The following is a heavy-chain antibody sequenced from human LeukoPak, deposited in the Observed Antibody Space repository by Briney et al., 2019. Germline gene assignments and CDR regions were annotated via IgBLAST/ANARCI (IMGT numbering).Heavy chain of an antibody. D-gene: IGHD4-17*01. J-gene: IGHJ4*02. CDR1: GGSISSGSYY. CDR2: FYTSGNS. CDR3: ARLSTVTTSFDY. Sequence: PSETLFLTCTVSGGSISSGSYYWSWIRQPAGKGLEWIGRFYTSGNSYYNPSLKSRVTMSVDTSKNQFSLKLSSVTAADTAVYYCARLSTVTTSFDYWGQGTLVTVSS. V-gene: IGHV4-61*02.